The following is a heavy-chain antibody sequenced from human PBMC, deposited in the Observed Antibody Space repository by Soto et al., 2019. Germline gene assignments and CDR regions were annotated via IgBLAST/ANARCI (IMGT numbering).Heavy chain of an antibody. D-gene: IGHD2-15*01. CDR1: GYTFTRYT. V-gene: IGHV1-3*01. Sequence: ASVKVSCKASGYTFTRYTMNWVRQAPGQRLEWMGWINPDNGNTKSSQKFQDRVIITRDTSASTAYMDLSSLRSEDTAVYYCARGIATGQLDPWGQGTLITVSS. CDR2: INPDNGNT. J-gene: IGHJ5*02. CDR3: ARGIATGQLDP.